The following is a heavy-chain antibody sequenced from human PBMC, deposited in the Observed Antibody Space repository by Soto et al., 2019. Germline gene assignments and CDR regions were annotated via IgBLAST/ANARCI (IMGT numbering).Heavy chain of an antibody. D-gene: IGHD2-15*01. CDR1: GYTFTRYT. V-gene: IGHV1-3*01. Sequence: ASVKVSCKASGYTFTRYTMNWVRQAPGQRLEWMGWINPDNGNTKSSQKFQDRVIITRDTSASTAYMDLSSLRSEDTAVYYCARGIATGQLDPWGQGTLITVSS. CDR2: INPDNGNT. J-gene: IGHJ5*02. CDR3: ARGIATGQLDP.